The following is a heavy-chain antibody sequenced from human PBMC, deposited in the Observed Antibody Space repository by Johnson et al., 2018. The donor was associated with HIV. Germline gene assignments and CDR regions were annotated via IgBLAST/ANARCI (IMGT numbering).Heavy chain of an antibody. J-gene: IGHJ3*02. V-gene: IGHV3-11*04. D-gene: IGHD4-23*01. Sequence: QMLLVESGGGLVKPGWSLRLSCVASGFTFSDYYMSWIRQAPGKGLEWVSYISSSGSTIYYADSVNGRFTISRDNAKNSLYLQMNSLRAEDTAVYYCARSEVTAPSPPAGAFDIWGQGTMVTVSS. CDR2: ISSSGSTI. CDR3: ARSEVTAPSPPAGAFDI. CDR1: GFTFSDYY.